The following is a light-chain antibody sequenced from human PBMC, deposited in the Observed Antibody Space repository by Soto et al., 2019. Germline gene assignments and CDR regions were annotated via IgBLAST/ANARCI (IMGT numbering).Light chain of an antibody. V-gene: IGKV1-9*01. J-gene: IGKJ4*01. Sequence: IQVTQSPSSLSASIGDRVTITCRASQDIRNFLAWYQQKPGNAPKLLIFTASTVQTGVPSRFRGSGSGTEFALATSSRQPEDFATYYYRQLRDCPLTFGGGTKVETK. CDR3: RQLRDCPLT. CDR1: QDIRNF. CDR2: TAS.